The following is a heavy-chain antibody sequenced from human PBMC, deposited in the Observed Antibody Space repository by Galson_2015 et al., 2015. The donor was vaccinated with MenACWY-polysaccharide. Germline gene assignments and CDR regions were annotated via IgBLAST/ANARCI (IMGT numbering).Heavy chain of an antibody. CDR2: MSYSGRG. J-gene: IGHJ5*02. Sequence: SETLSLTCPVSGGSVTSDNDYWGWLRQPPGKGLEWIGYMSYSGRGNSNPSLKSRVTVFIDTSKKQSSLRLTSVTAADTAMYYRVREPTYSGSFGWFDPWGQGTLVTVSS. CDR3: VREPTYSGSFGWFDP. CDR1: GGSVTSDNDY. V-gene: IGHV4-61*01. D-gene: IGHD1-26*01.